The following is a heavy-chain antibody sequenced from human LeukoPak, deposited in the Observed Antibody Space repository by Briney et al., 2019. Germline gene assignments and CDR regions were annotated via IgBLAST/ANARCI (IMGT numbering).Heavy chain of an antibody. CDR3: ATEGFYF. J-gene: IGHJ4*02. V-gene: IGHV3-23*01. Sequence: GGSLRLSCAASGAAFSKYGIKWVRQAAGAGLEYISGISRSGDITHYADSVKGRFTIPRDNVKNTLYLQMNSLRAEDTALYYCATEGFYFWGPGTQVTVSS. CDR1: GAAFSKYG. CDR2: ISRSGDIT.